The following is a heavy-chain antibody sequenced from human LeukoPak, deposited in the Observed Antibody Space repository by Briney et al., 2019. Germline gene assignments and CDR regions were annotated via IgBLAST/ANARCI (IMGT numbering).Heavy chain of an antibody. CDR1: GGTFSSYA. D-gene: IGHD5-24*01. CDR2: INPNSGGT. CDR3: ARLEMADQDY. V-gene: IGHV1-2*02. Sequence: ASVKVSCKASGGTFSSYAISWVRQAPGQGLEWMGWINPNSGGTNYAQKFQGRVTMTRDTSISTAYMELSRLRSDDTAVYYCARLEMADQDYWGQGTLVTVSS. J-gene: IGHJ4*02.